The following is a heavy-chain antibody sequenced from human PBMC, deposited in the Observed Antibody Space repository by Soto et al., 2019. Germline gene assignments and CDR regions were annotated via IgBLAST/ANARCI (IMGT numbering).Heavy chain of an antibody. J-gene: IGHJ6*02. V-gene: IGHV3-23*01. CDR2: ISGSGGST. CDR1: GITFSGYA. Sequence: GFLKLSCAFSGITFSGYAMSWVRQAPGKGLEWVSAISGSGGSTYYADSVKGRFTISRDNSKNTLYLQMNSLRAEDTAVYYCAKSPRYYDFWSGPPYYYGMDVWGQGTTVTVSS. CDR3: AKSPRYYDFWSGPPYYYGMDV. D-gene: IGHD3-3*01.